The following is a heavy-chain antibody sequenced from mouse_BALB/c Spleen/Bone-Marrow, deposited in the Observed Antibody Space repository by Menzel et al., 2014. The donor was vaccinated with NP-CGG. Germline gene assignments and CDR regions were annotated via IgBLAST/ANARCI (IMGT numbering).Heavy chain of an antibody. Sequence: DVKLVESGGGLVQPGGSLKLSCAASGFDFSRYWMSWVRQAPGKGLEWIGEINPDSSTINYTPSLKDKLIISRDNAKNTQYLQMSKVRSEDTALYYCASYDGYYYWYFDVWGAGTTVTVSS. CDR3: ASYDGYYYWYFDV. V-gene: IGHV4-1*02. CDR2: INPDSSTI. J-gene: IGHJ1*01. D-gene: IGHD2-3*01. CDR1: GFDFSRYW.